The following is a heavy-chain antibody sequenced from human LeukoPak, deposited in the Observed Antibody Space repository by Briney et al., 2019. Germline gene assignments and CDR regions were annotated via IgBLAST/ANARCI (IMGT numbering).Heavy chain of an antibody. J-gene: IGHJ4*02. Sequence: SETLSLTCTVSGGSISGYYWSWIRQPPGKGLEWIGYIYYSGSTNYNPSLRSRVTRSGDTSKNQVSLKLSSVTAADTAVYYCARYGDGYKLDYWGQGTLVTVSS. CDR2: IYYSGST. V-gene: IGHV4-59*01. CDR3: ARYGDGYKLDY. D-gene: IGHD5-24*01. CDR1: GGSISGYY.